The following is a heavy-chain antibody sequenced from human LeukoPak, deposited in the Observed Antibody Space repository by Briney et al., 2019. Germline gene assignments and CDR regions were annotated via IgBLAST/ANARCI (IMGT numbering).Heavy chain of an antibody. J-gene: IGHJ4*02. CDR2: ITGRGGNT. D-gene: IGHD6-25*01. Sequence: PGGSLRLSCAASGFTFSSFPMSWVRQAPGKGLQWVSGITGRGGNTYYADSVEGRFTISRDNSKNTLSLQMDSLRAEDTAIYHCARDRAAFDSRGQGTLVTVSS. CDR1: GFTFSSFP. V-gene: IGHV3-23*01. CDR3: ARDRAAFDS.